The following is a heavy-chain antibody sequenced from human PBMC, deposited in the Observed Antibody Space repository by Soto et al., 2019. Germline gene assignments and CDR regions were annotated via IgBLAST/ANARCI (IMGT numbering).Heavy chain of an antibody. J-gene: IGHJ6*03. CDR1: GFTFSSYA. D-gene: IGHD2-15*01. Sequence: GGSLRLSCAASGFTFSSYAMSWVRQAPGKGLEWVSAITDSGGSTYHADSVKGRFTISRDNAKNTLFLQMSSLRAEDTAVYYCARDDVHCSGGRWYGVAMDVWGKRATLTVSS. CDR3: ARDDVHCSGGRWYGVAMDV. V-gene: IGHV3-23*01. CDR2: ITDSGGST.